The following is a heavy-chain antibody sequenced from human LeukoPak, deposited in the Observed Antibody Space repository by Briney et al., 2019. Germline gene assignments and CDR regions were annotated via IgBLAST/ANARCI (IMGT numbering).Heavy chain of an antibody. CDR3: ARVLKGGYLTYYFDY. V-gene: IGHV3-30*04. Sequence: GGSLRLSCAASGFTFSSYAMHWVRQAPGKGLEWVAVISYDGSNKYYADSVKGRFTISRDNSKNTLYLQMNSLRAEDTAVYYCARVLKGGYLTYYFDYWGQGTLVTVSS. D-gene: IGHD3-22*01. CDR2: ISYDGSNK. J-gene: IGHJ4*02. CDR1: GFTFSSYA.